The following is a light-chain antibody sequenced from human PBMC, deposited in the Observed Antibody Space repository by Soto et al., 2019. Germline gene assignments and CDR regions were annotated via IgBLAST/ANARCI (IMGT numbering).Light chain of an antibody. CDR2: AAS. J-gene: IGKJ5*01. Sequence: DIQMTQSPSSLSASVGDRVTITCRASQSISRFLNWYQQKPGQAPNLLIYAASSLQSGVPSRFTGSGSGTHFTLPLSSLQHEDFEPYCCHPRYSSPITFCQGTRLEI. V-gene: IGKV1-39*01. CDR3: HPRYSSPIT. CDR1: QSISRF.